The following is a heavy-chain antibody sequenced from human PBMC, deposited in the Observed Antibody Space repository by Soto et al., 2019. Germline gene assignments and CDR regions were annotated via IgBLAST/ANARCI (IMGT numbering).Heavy chain of an antibody. CDR1: GGTFGRNT. CDR2: IVPIFGTF. CDR3: ARDLNWALDY. J-gene: IGHJ4*02. Sequence: QVHLVQSAAEVKKPGSSVRVSCTVSGGTFGRNTIVWVRQAPEQGLECMGHIVPIFGTFKYAQKFQCRVTFTADESTTTADMDLSSLTSEDTAVYFCARDLNWALDYWGQGTLVTVSS. D-gene: IGHD7-27*01. V-gene: IGHV1-69*01.